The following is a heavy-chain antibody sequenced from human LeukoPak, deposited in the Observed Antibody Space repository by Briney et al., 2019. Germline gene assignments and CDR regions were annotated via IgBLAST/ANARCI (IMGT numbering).Heavy chain of an antibody. CDR3: AREGGIAAACFDY. CDR1: GFTFSNSR. J-gene: IGHJ4*02. V-gene: IGHV3-74*01. CDR2: IHSDGSST. Sequence: GGSLRLSCVASGFTFSNSRMHWVRQVPGKGLVWVSRIHSDGSSTDYADSVKGRFTISRDNAKNTVYLQMNSLRAEDTAVYYCAREGGIAAACFDYWGQGTLVTVSS. D-gene: IGHD6-13*01.